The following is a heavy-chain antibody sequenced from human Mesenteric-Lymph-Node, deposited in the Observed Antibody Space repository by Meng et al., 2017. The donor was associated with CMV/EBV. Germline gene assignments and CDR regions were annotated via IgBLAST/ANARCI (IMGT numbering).Heavy chain of an antibody. V-gene: IGHV1-2*02. CDR3: ASSMYYYGSGSYYNVLSGR. D-gene: IGHD3-10*01. Sequence: ASVKVSCKASGYTFTGYYVHWVRQAPGQGLEWMGWINPNSGGTNYAQKFQGRVTMTRDTSISTAYMELSRLRSDDTAVYYCASSMYYYGSGSYYNVLSGRWGQGTLVTVSS. J-gene: IGHJ4*02. CDR2: INPNSGGT. CDR1: GYTFTGYY.